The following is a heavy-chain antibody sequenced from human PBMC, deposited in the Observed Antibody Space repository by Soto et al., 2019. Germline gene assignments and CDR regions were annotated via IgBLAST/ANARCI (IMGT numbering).Heavy chain of an antibody. V-gene: IGHV3-13*01. CDR2: IGTAGER. D-gene: IGHD6-13*01. CDR3: AKSQEIGTHFFDG. CDR1: GFTFSGFD. Sequence: RGPLRLSCEASGFTFSGFDMHWVRQPTGKGLEWVSSIGTAGERYYAVSVKGRFTISRYNAKNSLSLQMNSLRAGDMAVYFCAKSQEIGTHFFDGWGQGTQGTV. J-gene: IGHJ4*02.